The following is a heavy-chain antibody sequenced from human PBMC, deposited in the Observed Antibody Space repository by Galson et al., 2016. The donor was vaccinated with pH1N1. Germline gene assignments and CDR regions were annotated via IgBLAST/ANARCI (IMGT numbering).Heavy chain of an antibody. Sequence: SLRLSCAASGFTLSSYGMHWVHQAPGKGLEWVAVIWSDGSNKYYADSVKGRFTISRDKSKNTLYLQMNSLRAEDTAVYYCATYYYGSGSYYWQKAEVWYFDLWGRGTLVTVSS. CDR1: GFTLSSYG. CDR3: ATYYYGSGSYYWQKAEVWYFDL. J-gene: IGHJ2*01. V-gene: IGHV3-33*01. CDR2: IWSDGSNK. D-gene: IGHD3-10*01.